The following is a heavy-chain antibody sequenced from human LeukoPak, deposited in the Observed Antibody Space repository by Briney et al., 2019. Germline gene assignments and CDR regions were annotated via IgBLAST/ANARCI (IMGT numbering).Heavy chain of an antibody. CDR3: ARKKLVARSYFDF. D-gene: IGHD6-13*01. CDR2: INHSGTT. V-gene: IGHV4-39*01. CDR1: GDSISNSGYY. J-gene: IGHJ4*02. Sequence: SETLSLTCTVSGDSISNSGYYWDWIRQSPGKGLEWIGSINHSGTTYYEPSLKSRVTISVDASKNQFSLKLSSVTAADTTIYYCARKKLVARSYFDFWGRGIPVTVSS.